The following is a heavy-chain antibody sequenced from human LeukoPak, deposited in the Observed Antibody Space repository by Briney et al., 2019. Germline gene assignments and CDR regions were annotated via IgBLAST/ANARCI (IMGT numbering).Heavy chain of an antibody. V-gene: IGHV1-69*06. Sequence: SVKVSCKASVGTFRSYAISWVRQAPGQGLEWMGGIIPIFGTANYAQKFQRRVTITADKSTSTAYMELSSLRSEDTAVYYCAKDALRYFDWLTNYYFDYWGQGTLVTVSS. J-gene: IGHJ4*02. CDR1: VGTFRSYA. CDR2: IIPIFGTA. CDR3: AKDALRYFDWLTNYYFDY. D-gene: IGHD3-9*01.